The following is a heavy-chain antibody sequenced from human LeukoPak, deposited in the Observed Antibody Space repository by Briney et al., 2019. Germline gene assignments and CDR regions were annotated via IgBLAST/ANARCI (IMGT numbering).Heavy chain of an antibody. J-gene: IGHJ4*02. V-gene: IGHV3-48*02. CDR2: ISGGSSII. Sequence: GGSLRLSCADSGFTFSDYNVNWVRQAPGKGLEWVSYISGGSSIIYYADSVKGRFTISRDNAKNSLFLQMSSLRDEDTAVYYCARAVSGYAFDYWGQGTLVTVSS. D-gene: IGHD5-12*01. CDR3: ARAVSGYAFDY. CDR1: GFTFSDYN.